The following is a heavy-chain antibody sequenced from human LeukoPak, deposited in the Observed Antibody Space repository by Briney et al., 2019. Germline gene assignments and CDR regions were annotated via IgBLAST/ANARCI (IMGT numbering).Heavy chain of an antibody. Sequence: PGGSLRLSCAASGFTFSSYAMSWVRQAPGKGLEWVSAISGSGGSTYYADSVKGRFTISRDNSKNTIYLQMNSLRAEDTALYYCAKLQGDITMVRGVPNGFDFWGQGSLVTVSS. CDR2: ISGSGGST. J-gene: IGHJ4*01. CDR3: AKLQGDITMVRGVPNGFDF. V-gene: IGHV3-23*01. D-gene: IGHD3-10*01. CDR1: GFTFSSYA.